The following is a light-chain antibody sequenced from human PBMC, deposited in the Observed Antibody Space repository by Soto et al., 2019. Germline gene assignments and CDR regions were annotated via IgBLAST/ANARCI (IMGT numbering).Light chain of an antibody. V-gene: IGLV1-51*01. J-gene: IGLJ1*01. CDR2: DDN. CDR1: SSNIGGNS. Sequence: QSVLTQPPSVSAAPGQKVTISCSGSSSNIGGNSVSWYQQLPGTAPKLLIYDDNKRPSGIPDRFSGSKSGTSATLGITGFQTGDEADYYCGSWDSSLRDGVFGTGTKVT. CDR3: GSWDSSLRDGV.